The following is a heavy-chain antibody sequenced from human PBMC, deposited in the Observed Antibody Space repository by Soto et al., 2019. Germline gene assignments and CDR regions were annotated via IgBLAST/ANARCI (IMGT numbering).Heavy chain of an antibody. J-gene: IGHJ4*02. Sequence: SETLSLTCAVYGGSFSGYYWSWIRQPPGKGLEWTGEINHSGSTNYNPSLKSRVTISVDTSKNQFSLKLSSVTAADTAVYYCASMYSSSWYRGFDYWGQGTLVTVSS. CDR1: GGSFSGYY. V-gene: IGHV4-34*01. D-gene: IGHD6-13*01. CDR2: INHSGST. CDR3: ASMYSSSWYRGFDY.